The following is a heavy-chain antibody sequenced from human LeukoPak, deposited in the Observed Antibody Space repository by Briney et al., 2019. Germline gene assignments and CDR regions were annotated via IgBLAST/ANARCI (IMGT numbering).Heavy chain of an antibody. CDR2: INHSGST. CDR3: ARIPRDVRGVDY. V-gene: IGHV4-34*01. Sequence: SETLSLTCAVYGGSFSGYYWSWIRQPPGKGLEWIGEINHSGSTNHNPSLKSRVTISVDTSKNQFSLKLSSVTAADTAVYYCARIPRDVRGVDYWGQGTLVTVSS. J-gene: IGHJ4*02. CDR1: GGSFSGYY. D-gene: IGHD3-10*02.